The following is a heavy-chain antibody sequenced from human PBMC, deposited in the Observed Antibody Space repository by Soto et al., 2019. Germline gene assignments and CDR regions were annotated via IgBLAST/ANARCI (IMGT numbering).Heavy chain of an antibody. CDR2: IYYSGST. V-gene: IGHV4-59*08. D-gene: IGHD1-26*01. Sequence: PSETLSLTCTFSGGSISSYYWSLIRQPPGKGLEWIGYIYYSGSTNYNPSLKSRVTISVDTSKNQFSLKLSSVTAADTAVYYCARRWGFTFDYWGQGTLVTVSS. CDR1: GGSISSYY. J-gene: IGHJ4*02. CDR3: ARRWGFTFDY.